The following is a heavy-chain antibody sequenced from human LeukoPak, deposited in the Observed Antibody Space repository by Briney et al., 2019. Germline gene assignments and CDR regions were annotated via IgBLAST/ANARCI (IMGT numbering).Heavy chain of an antibody. CDR2: ISSSSSTI. CDR1: GFTFSSYS. D-gene: IGHD6-13*01. V-gene: IGHV3-48*01. Sequence: HGGSLRLSCAASGFTFSSYSMNWVRQAPGKGLEWVSYISSSSSTIYYADSVKGRFTISRDNAKNSLYLQMNSLRAGDTAVYYCARSERHSSSWYTRGAFDIWGQGTMVTVSS. CDR3: ARSERHSSSWYTRGAFDI. J-gene: IGHJ3*02.